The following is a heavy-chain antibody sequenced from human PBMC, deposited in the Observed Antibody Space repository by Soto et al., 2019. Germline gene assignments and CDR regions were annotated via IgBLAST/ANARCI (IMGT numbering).Heavy chain of an antibody. D-gene: IGHD2-21*01. J-gene: IGHJ3*02. CDR1: GYTFTSYA. CDR2: INAGNGNT. CDR3: ARAGGIRRRIADYAFDI. Sequence: GASVKVSCKASGYTFTSYAMHWVRQAPGQRLEWMGWINAGNGNTKYSQKFQGRVTITRDTSASTAYMELSSLRSEDTAVYYCARAGGIRRRIADYAFDIWGQGTMVTVSS. V-gene: IGHV1-3*01.